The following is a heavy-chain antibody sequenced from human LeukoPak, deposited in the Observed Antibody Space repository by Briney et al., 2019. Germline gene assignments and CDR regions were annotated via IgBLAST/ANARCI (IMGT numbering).Heavy chain of an antibody. D-gene: IGHD3-22*01. V-gene: IGHV3-53*01. CDR3: AKVPGVVITTRLDY. CDR1: GFTVSSNY. Sequence: GGSLRLSYAASGFTVSSNYMSWVRQAPGKGLEWVSVIYSGGSTYYADSVKGRFTISRDNSKNTLYLQMNSLRAEDTAVYYCAKVPGVVITTRLDYWGQGTLVTVSS. CDR2: IYSGGST. J-gene: IGHJ4*02.